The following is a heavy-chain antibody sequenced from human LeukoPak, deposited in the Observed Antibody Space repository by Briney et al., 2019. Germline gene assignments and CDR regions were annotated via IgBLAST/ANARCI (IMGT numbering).Heavy chain of an antibody. V-gene: IGHV3-48*04. CDR2: ISSSSSTI. CDR1: GFTFSSYA. D-gene: IGHD2-15*01. Sequence: GGSLRLSCAASGFTFSSYAMSWVRQAPGKGLEWVSYISSSSSTIYYADSVKGRFTISRDNAKNSLYLQMNSLRAEDTAVYYCAREKLLGFYYYYGMDVWGQGTTVTVSS. CDR3: AREKLLGFYYYYGMDV. J-gene: IGHJ6*02.